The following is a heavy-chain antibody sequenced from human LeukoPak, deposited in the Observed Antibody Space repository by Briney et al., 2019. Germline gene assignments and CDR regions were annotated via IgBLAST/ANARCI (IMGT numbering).Heavy chain of an antibody. D-gene: IGHD6-13*01. J-gene: IGHJ6*02. CDR1: GGSFSGYY. V-gene: IGHV4-34*01. CDR2: INHSGST. Sequence: SETLSLTCAVYGGSFSGYYWSWIRQPPGKGLEWIGEINHSGSTNYNPSLKSRVTISVDTSKNQFSLKLSSVTAADTAVYYCARGRRGGSSSWYYYYYGMDVWGQGTTVTVSS. CDR3: ARGRRGGSSSWYYYYYGMDV.